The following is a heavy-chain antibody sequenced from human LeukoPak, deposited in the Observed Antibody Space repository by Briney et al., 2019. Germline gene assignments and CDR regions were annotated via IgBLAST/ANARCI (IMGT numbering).Heavy chain of an antibody. D-gene: IGHD4-17*01. Sequence: GGSLRLSCAASGFTFSSYAMSWVRQAPGKGLEWVSAISGSGGSTYYADSVKGRSTISRDNSKNTLYLQMNSLRAEDTAVYYCAKDLDYGDYVLDYWGQGTLVTVSS. V-gene: IGHV3-23*01. CDR1: GFTFSSYA. J-gene: IGHJ4*02. CDR3: AKDLDYGDYVLDY. CDR2: ISGSGGST.